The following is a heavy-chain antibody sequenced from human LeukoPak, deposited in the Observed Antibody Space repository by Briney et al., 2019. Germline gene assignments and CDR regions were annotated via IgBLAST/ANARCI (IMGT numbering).Heavy chain of an antibody. Sequence: ASETLSLTCTVSGGSISSSSYYWGWIRQPPGKGLEWIGSIYYSGSTYYNPSLKSRVTISVVTSKNQFSLKLSSVTAAGTAVYDCASYQWLEPGGFDYWGQGTLVTVSS. D-gene: IGHD6-19*01. CDR3: ASYQWLEPGGFDY. CDR2: IYYSGST. J-gene: IGHJ4*02. CDR1: GGSISSSSYY. V-gene: IGHV4-39*01.